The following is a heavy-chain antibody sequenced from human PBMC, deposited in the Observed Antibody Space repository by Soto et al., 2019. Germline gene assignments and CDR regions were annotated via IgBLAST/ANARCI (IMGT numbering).Heavy chain of an antibody. J-gene: IGHJ3*02. CDR2: ISAYNGNT. V-gene: IGHV1-18*01. CDR1: GYTFTSYG. D-gene: IGHD6-19*01. Sequence: ASVKVSCKASGYTFTSYGISWVRQAPGQGLEWMGWISAYNGNTNYAQKLQGRVTMTTDTSTSTAYMELRSLRSDNTAVYYCASSDLGWSYAFDIWGQVTMVTVSS. CDR3: ASSDLGWSYAFDI.